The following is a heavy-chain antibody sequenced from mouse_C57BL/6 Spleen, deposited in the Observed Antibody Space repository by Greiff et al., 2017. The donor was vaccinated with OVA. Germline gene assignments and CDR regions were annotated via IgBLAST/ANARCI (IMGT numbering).Heavy chain of an antibody. CDR3: ARNLLYYGSSHWYFDV. CDR2: IDPSDSET. V-gene: IGHV1-52*01. D-gene: IGHD1-1*01. CDR1: GYTFTSYW. Sequence: VQLQQSGAELVRPGSSVKLSCKASGYTFTSYWMHWVKQRPIQGLEWIGNIDPSDSETHYNQKFKDKATLTVDKSSSTAYMQLSSLTSEDSAVYYCARNLLYYGSSHWYFDVWGTGTTVTVSS. J-gene: IGHJ1*03.